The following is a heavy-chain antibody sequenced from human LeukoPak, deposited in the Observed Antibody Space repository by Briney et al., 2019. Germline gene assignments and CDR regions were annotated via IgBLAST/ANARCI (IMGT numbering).Heavy chain of an antibody. CDR1: GVSISSYY. D-gene: IGHD3-3*01. CDR2: IYYSGST. CDR3: ARTYDFWSGYYTSWFDP. J-gene: IGHJ5*02. Sequence: SETLSLTCTVSGVSISSYYWSWIRQPPGKGLEWIGYIYYSGSTNYNPSLKSRVTISVDTSKNQFSLKLSSVTAADTAVYYCARTYDFWSGYYTSWFDPWGQGTLVTVSS. V-gene: IGHV4-59*08.